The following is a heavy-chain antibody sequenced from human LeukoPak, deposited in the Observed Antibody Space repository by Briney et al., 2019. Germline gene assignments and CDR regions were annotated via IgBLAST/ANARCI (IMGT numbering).Heavy chain of an antibody. V-gene: IGHV4-61*02. CDR2: IYTSGST. CDR3: ARVLSGSHSI. Sequence: PSETLSLTCTVSGGSISSGSYYWSWIRQPAGKGLEWIGRIYTSGSTNYNPSLKSRVTISVDTSKNQFSLKLSSVTAADTAVYYCARVLSGSHSIWGQGTLVTVSS. CDR1: GGSISSGSYY. J-gene: IGHJ4*02. D-gene: IGHD1-26*01.